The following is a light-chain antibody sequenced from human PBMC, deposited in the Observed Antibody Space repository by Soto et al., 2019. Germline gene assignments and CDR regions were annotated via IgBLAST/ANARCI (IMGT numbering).Light chain of an antibody. Sequence: QSALTQPASVSGSPGQSITISCTGTSSDVGGHNFVSWYQHHPGKAPKLMIYEVTHQPSGISDRFSGSKSGNTASLTISGLQAEDEADYYCNSYTSTFTWVFGGGTKLTVL. J-gene: IGLJ3*02. CDR2: EVT. V-gene: IGLV2-14*01. CDR1: SSDVGGHNF. CDR3: NSYTSTFTWV.